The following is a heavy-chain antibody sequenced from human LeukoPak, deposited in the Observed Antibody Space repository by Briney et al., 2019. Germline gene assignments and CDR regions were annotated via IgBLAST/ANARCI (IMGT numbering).Heavy chain of an antibody. CDR2: IYYSGST. V-gene: IGHV4-39*01. CDR1: GGSISSSSYY. CDR3: ASYSYGYDAFDI. D-gene: IGHD2-15*01. Sequence: KPSETLSLTCTVSGGSISSSSYYWGWIRQPPGKGLEWIGSIYYSGSTYYNPSLKSRVTISVGTSKNQFSLKLSSVTAADTAVYYCASYSYGYDAFDIWGQGTMVTVSS. J-gene: IGHJ3*02.